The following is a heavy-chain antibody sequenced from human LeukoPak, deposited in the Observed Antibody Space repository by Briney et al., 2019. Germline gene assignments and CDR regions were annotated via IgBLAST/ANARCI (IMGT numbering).Heavy chain of an antibody. J-gene: IGHJ5*02. V-gene: IGHV1-69*06. Sequence: SVKVSCKASGGTFSSYAISWVRQAPGQGLEWMGGIIPIFGTANYAQKFQGRVTITADKSTSTAYMELSSLRSEDTAVYYCARDSGYSYGWRGWFDPWGQGTLVTVSS. CDR1: GGTFSSYA. CDR3: ARDSGYSYGWRGWFDP. CDR2: IIPIFGTA. D-gene: IGHD5-18*01.